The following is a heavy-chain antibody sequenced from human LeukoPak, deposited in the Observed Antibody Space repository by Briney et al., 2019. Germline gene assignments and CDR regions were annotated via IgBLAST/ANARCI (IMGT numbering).Heavy chain of an antibody. CDR2: IYYSGST. V-gene: IGHV4-39*01. Sequence: PSETLSLTCTVSGGSISSSSYYWGWIRQPPGTGLEWIGSIYYSGSTYYNPSLKSRVTISVDTSKNQFSLKLSSVTAADTAVYYCARHRISAFDYWGQGTLVTVSS. J-gene: IGHJ4*02. CDR3: ARHRISAFDY. CDR1: GGSISSSSYY.